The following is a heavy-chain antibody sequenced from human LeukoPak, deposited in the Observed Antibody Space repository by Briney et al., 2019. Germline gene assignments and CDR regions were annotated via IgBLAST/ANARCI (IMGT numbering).Heavy chain of an antibody. CDR1: GFTFSSYA. CDR3: AKDRQGGRYYYDSSGYLTLDY. J-gene: IGHJ4*02. D-gene: IGHD3-22*01. Sequence: GGSLRLSCAASGFTFSSYAMSWVRQAPGKGLEWVSAISGSGGSTYYADSVKGRFTISRDNSKNTLYLQMNSLRAEGTAVYYCAKDRQGGRYYYDSSGYLTLDYWGQGTLVTASS. CDR2: ISGSGGST. V-gene: IGHV3-23*01.